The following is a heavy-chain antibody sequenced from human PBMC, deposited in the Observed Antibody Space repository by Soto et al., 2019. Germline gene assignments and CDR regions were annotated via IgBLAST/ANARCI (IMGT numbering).Heavy chain of an antibody. Sequence: PSETLSLTCVISGDSVSSNSAAWNWIRQSPSRGLEWLGRTYYRSRWYNDYAVSVRSRITVNADTSKNQFSLHLNSVTPEDTAVYYCAGTSSLHWYYMGVWDKGTTVTVSS. CDR3: AGTSSLHWYYMGV. CDR1: GDSVSSNSAA. CDR2: TYYRSRWYN. D-gene: IGHD1-7*01. V-gene: IGHV6-1*01. J-gene: IGHJ6*03.